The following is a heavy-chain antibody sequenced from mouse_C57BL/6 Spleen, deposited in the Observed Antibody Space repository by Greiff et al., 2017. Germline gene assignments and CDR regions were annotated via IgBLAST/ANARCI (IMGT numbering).Heavy chain of an antibody. D-gene: IGHD2-3*01. CDR2: ISGGGGNT. V-gene: IGHV5-9*01. CDR3: ARRIYDGYYAMDY. Sequence: EVKVVESGGGLVKPGGSLKLSCAASGFTFSSYTMSWVRQTPEKRLEWVATISGGGGNTYYPDSVKGRFTISRDNAKNTLYLQMSSLRSEDTALYYCARRIYDGYYAMDYWGQGTSVTVSS. J-gene: IGHJ4*01. CDR1: GFTFSSYT.